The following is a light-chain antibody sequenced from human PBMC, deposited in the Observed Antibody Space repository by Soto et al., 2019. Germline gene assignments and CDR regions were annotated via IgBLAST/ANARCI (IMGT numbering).Light chain of an antibody. CDR1: QSVTSSN. V-gene: IGKV3-20*01. CDR3: QHYGSTPPWT. CDR2: GAS. J-gene: IGKJ1*01. Sequence: IVLTQSPGTRSLSPGERATLSCRTSQSVTSSNLAWYQQKTGQAPRLVIYGASSRATGIPDRFSVSGSGTDFTLTMSRLEREVFAVYYCQHYGSTPPWTFGQGTRVQLK.